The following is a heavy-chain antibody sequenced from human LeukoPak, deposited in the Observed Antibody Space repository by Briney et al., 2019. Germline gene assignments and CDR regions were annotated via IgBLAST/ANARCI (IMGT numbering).Heavy chain of an antibody. J-gene: IGHJ6*03. V-gene: IGHV3-74*01. CDR1: GFTFSSYA. CDR3: ARRPLYGSGSYFYMDV. CDR2: INSDGSST. D-gene: IGHD3-10*01. Sequence: GGSLRLSCAASGFTFSSYAMSWVRQAPGKGLEWVSRINSDGSSTSYADSVKGRFTISRDNAKNTLYLQMNSLRAEDTAVYYCARRPLYGSGSYFYMDVWGKGTTVTVSS.